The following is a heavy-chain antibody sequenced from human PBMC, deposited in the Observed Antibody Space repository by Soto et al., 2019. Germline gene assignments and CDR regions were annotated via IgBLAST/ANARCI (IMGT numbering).Heavy chain of an antibody. D-gene: IGHD2-15*01. CDR3: AKALERYCSGGSCSMFDY. Sequence: SGGSLRLSCAASGFTFSSYGMHWVRQAPGKGLEWVAVISYDGSNKYYADSVKGRFTISRDNSKNTLYLQMNSLRAEDTAVYYCAKALERYCSGGSCSMFDYWGQGTLVTVSS. CDR2: ISYDGSNK. J-gene: IGHJ4*02. CDR1: GFTFSSYG. V-gene: IGHV3-30*18.